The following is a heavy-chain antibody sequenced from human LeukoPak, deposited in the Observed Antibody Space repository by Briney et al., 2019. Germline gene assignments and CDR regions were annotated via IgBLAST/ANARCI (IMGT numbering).Heavy chain of an antibody. CDR1: GGSFSGYY. CDR2: INHSGST. J-gene: IGHJ3*02. D-gene: IGHD6-13*01. CDR3: ARHPGITAAGTGFDI. V-gene: IGHV4-34*01. Sequence: SETLSLTCAVYGGSFSGYYWSWIRQPPGKGLEWIGEINHSGSTNYNPSLKSRLTISVDTSKNQFSLKLSSVTAADTAVYYCARHPGITAAGTGFDIWGQGTMVTVSS.